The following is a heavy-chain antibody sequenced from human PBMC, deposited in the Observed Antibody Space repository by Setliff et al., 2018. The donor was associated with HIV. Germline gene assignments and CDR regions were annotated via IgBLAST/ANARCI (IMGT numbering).Heavy chain of an antibody. CDR1: GYRFTDYW. CDR2: IYPGDSDT. Sequence: GASLKISFRGSGYRFTDYWIGWVRQMPGKGLEWMGVIYPGDSDTRYNPSFQGQVAISADKSTSTAYLQWSSLKASDPAMYYCARRLYSSAAFDPWGQGTLVTVSS. V-gene: IGHV5-51*01. D-gene: IGHD6-25*01. J-gene: IGHJ5*02. CDR3: ARRLYSSAAFDP.